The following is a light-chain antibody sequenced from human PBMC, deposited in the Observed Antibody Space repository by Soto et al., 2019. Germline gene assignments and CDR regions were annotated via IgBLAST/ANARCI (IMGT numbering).Light chain of an antibody. Sequence: QTVVTQEPSLSVSPGGTVTLTCGLTSGSVSTSYYPSWYQQTPGQAPRTLIYNTNTRSFGVPDRFSGSILGNKAALTITGAQADDESDYYCMLHVGSGISVFGGGTQLTVL. CDR2: NTN. CDR1: SGSVSTSYY. V-gene: IGLV8-61*01. CDR3: MLHVGSGISV. J-gene: IGLJ2*01.